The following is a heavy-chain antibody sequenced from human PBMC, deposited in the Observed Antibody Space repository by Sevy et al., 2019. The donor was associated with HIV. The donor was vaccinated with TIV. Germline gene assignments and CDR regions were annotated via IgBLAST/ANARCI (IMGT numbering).Heavy chain of an antibody. J-gene: IGHJ6*02. V-gene: IGHV3-23*01. D-gene: IGHD4-17*01. CDR1: GFTFSPYG. CDR3: ARLGGYGDTYSYYAMDV. CDR2: MSGSGAFT. Sequence: GGSLRLSCAASGFTFSPYGMTWVRQAPGKGLEWVSSMSGSGAFTHYADSVKGRYTISRDNSKNTVYLQMNSLRAEDTAVYYCARLGGYGDTYSYYAMDVWGQGTTVTVSS.